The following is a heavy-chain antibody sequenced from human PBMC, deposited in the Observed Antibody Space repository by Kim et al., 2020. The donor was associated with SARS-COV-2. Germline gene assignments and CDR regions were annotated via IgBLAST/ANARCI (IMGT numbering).Heavy chain of an antibody. CDR2: IYYSGST. CDR1: GGSISSSSYY. Sequence: SQTLSLTCTVSGGSISSSSYYWGWIRQPPGKGLEWIGSIYYSGSTYYNPSLKSRVTISVDTSKNQFSLKLSSVTAADTAVYYCARRFIYDSSGYYSNSAFDIWGQGTMVTVSS. D-gene: IGHD3-22*01. CDR3: ARRFIYDSSGYYSNSAFDI. J-gene: IGHJ3*02. V-gene: IGHV4-39*01.